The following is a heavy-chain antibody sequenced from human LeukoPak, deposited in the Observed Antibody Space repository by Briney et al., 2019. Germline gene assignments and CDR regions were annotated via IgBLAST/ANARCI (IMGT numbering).Heavy chain of an antibody. V-gene: IGHV3-23*01. J-gene: IGHJ6*02. CDR2: IGAGGGDT. Sequence: TGGSLRLSCAASGFSFSSYAMTWVRQAPGKGLEWVSSIGAGGGDTYHSDSVKGRFTISRDNSMNTLYLQMNSLRADDTAVYYCGGPTKYWLVRGNGVDVWGQGTTVTVSS. CDR1: GFSFSSYA. CDR3: GGPTKYWLVRGNGVDV. D-gene: IGHD6-19*01.